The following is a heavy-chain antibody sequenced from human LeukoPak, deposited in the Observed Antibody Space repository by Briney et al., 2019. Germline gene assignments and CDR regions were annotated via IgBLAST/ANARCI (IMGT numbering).Heavy chain of an antibody. CDR3: ARDALRWTTRGGLGFDY. CDR1: GFTFSSYA. D-gene: IGHD4-23*01. V-gene: IGHV3-30*04. CDR2: ISYDGSNK. J-gene: IGHJ4*02. Sequence: QPGRSLRLSCAASGFTFSSYAMHWVRQAPGKGLEWVAVISYDGSNKYYADSVKGRFTISRDNSKNTLYLQMNSLRAEDTAVYYCARDALRWTTRGGLGFDYWGQGTLVTVSS.